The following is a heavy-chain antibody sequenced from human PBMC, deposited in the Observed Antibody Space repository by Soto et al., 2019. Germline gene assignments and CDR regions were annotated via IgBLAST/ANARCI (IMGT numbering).Heavy chain of an antibody. Sequence: QVQLQQWGAGLLKPSETLSLTCAVYGGSFSGYYWSWIRQPPGKGLEWIGEINHSGSTNYNPSLKSRVTISVDTSKNQFSLKLSAVTAADTAVYYCARDGGYCSGGSCSSQSAGYGMDVWGQGTTVTVSS. D-gene: IGHD2-15*01. CDR3: ARDGGYCSGGSCSSQSAGYGMDV. CDR1: GGSFSGYY. V-gene: IGHV4-34*01. J-gene: IGHJ6*02. CDR2: INHSGST.